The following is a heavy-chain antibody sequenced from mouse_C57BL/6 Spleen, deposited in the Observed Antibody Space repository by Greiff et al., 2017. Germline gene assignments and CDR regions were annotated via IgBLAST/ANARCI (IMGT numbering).Heavy chain of an antibody. CDR2: IHPNSGST. CDR3: ARAFYDGYYPYFDY. J-gene: IGHJ2*01. V-gene: IGHV1-64*01. D-gene: IGHD2-3*01. CDR1: GYTFTSYW. Sequence: QVQLKQSGAELVKPGASVKLSCKASGYTFTSYWMHWVKQRPGQGLEWIGMIHPNSGSTNYNEKFKSKATLTVDKSSSTAYMQLSSLTSEDSAVYYCARAFYDGYYPYFDYWGQGTTLTVSS.